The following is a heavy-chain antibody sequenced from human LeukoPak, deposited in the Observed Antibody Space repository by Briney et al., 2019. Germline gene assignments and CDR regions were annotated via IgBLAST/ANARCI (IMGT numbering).Heavy chain of an antibody. V-gene: IGHV3-49*03. CDR2: IRSKAYGETA. D-gene: IGHD1-1*01. CDR3: TRDRGAYNLYDY. CDR1: GFTFGDYA. Sequence: GGSLRLSCTASGFTFGDYAMSWIRQAPGKGLEWVGFIRSKAYGETADYAASVKGRFTISRDDSKAIAYLQVNSLKTEDTAVYHCTRDRGAYNLYDYWGQGTLVTVSS. J-gene: IGHJ4*02.